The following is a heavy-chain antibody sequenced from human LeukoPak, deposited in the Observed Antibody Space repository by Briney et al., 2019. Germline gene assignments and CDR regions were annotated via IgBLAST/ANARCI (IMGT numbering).Heavy chain of an antibody. J-gene: IGHJ4*02. CDR2: IKQDGSEK. Sequence: PGGSLRLSCAASGFTFSSYWMSWVRQAPGKGLEWVANIKQDGSEKCYVDSVKGRFTIARDNAKNSLYLQMNSLRAEDTAVYYCARGSYDSSGYYLDYWGQGTLVTVSS. V-gene: IGHV3-7*01. D-gene: IGHD3-22*01. CDR3: ARGSYDSSGYYLDY. CDR1: GFTFSSYW.